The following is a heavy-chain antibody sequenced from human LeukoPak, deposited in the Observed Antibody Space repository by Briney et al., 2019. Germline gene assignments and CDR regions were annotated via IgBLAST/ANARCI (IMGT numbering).Heavy chain of an antibody. CDR1: VFTFSSYA. J-gene: IGHJ4*02. CDR2: ISGNGGST. D-gene: IGHD2-21*01. Sequence: GGSLRLSCAASVFTFSSYAMHWVRQGPGKGLEYVSAISGNGGSTYYANSVKGRFTISIDNSKNTLYPQTGSLRAEDMAVYYCARRSFGGDYDYWGQGTLVTVSS. CDR3: ARRSFGGDYDY. V-gene: IGHV3-64*01.